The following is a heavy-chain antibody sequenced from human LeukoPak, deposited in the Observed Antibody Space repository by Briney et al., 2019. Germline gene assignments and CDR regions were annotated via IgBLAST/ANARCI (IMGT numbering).Heavy chain of an antibody. CDR2: IYYSGST. J-gene: IGHJ6*04. CDR3: ARVRSGYDDLYYYYGMDV. V-gene: IGHV4-59*01. CDR1: GGSISSYY. D-gene: IGHD5-12*01. Sequence: SENLSLTCTVSGGSISSYYWSWIRQPPGKGLEWIGYIYYSGSTNYNPSLKSRVTISVDTSKNQFSLKLSSVTAADTAVYYCARVRSGYDDLYYYYGMDVWGKGTTVTVSS.